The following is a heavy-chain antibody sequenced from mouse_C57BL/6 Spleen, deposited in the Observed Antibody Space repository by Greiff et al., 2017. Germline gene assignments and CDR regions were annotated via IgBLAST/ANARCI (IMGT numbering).Heavy chain of an antibody. CDR3: ARHEGTTVVAHWYVGV. J-gene: IGHJ1*03. V-gene: IGHV1-62-2*01. CDR1: GYTFTEYT. CDR2: FYPGSGSI. Sequence: VQLQQSGAELVKPGASVKLSCKASGYTFTEYTIHWVKQRSGQGLEWIGGFYPGSGSIQYNEKFKDKATLTGDKSSSTVYMELSRLPSEDSAGYFWARHEGTTVVAHWYVGVWGTGTTVTVSS. D-gene: IGHD1-1*01.